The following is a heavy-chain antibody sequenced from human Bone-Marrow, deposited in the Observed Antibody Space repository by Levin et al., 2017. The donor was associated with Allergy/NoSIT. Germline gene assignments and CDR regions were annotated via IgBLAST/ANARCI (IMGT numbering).Heavy chain of an antibody. D-gene: IGHD6-19*01. CDR1: GFTLSSYY. V-gene: IGHV3-33*01. CDR2: IWYDGSNE. J-gene: IGHJ2*01. Sequence: RGSLKISCVASGFTLSSYYMHWVRPAPGKGLEWVAVIWYDGSNEYYADSVKGRFTISRDNFKNTLYLQMNSLRAEDTAVYYCARDRWTSGWARGGGYIDLWGRGTLVTVSS. CDR3: ARDRWTSGWARGGGYIDL.